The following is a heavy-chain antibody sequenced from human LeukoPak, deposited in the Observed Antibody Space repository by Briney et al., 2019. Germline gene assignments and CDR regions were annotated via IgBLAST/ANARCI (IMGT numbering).Heavy chain of an antibody. CDR3: ASPLHSSSSIYYYYYGMDV. Sequence: GASVKVSCKASGYTFTGYYMHWVRPAPGQGLEWMGWINPNSGGTNYAQKFQGRVTMTRDTSISTAYMELSRLRSDDTAVYYCASPLHSSSSIYYYYYGMDVWGQGTTVTVSS. CDR2: INPNSGGT. J-gene: IGHJ6*02. CDR1: GYTFTGYY. V-gene: IGHV1-2*02. D-gene: IGHD6-6*01.